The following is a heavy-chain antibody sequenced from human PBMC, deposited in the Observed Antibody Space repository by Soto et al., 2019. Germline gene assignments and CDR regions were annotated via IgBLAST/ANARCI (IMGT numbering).Heavy chain of an antibody. CDR1: GYTVTSYA. D-gene: IGHD4-17*01. V-gene: IGHV1-3*01. J-gene: IGHJ4*02. CDR2: INAGNGNT. Sequence: ASVKVSCKASGYTVTSYAMHWVRQAPGRRLEWMGWINAGNGNTKYSQKFQGRVTITRDTSASTAYMELSSLRSEDTAVYYCAMGTTTVTPVGDYFDYWGQGTLVTVSS. CDR3: AMGTTTVTPVGDYFDY.